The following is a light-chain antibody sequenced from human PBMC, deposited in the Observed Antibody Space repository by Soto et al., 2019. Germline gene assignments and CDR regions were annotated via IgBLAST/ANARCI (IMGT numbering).Light chain of an antibody. CDR3: QKYNSAPST. Sequence: DIQMTQSPSSLSASVGDKVTITCRASQGVSNYLAWYQQKPGKVPKLLIYVTSTLQSWVPSRFSGSGSGTECTLTISSLQPEDVATYYCQKYNSAPSTFGQGTKVEIK. J-gene: IGKJ1*01. CDR1: QGVSNY. V-gene: IGKV1-27*01. CDR2: VTS.